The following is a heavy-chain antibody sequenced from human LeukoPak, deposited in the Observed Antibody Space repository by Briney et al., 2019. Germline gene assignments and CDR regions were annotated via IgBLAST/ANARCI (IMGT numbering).Heavy chain of an antibody. CDR1: GGSISSSSYY. CDR2: IHYSGNT. V-gene: IGHV4-39*01. Sequence: SETLSLTCTVSGGSISSSSYYWGWIRQTPGKGLEWIGSIHYSGNTYYNPSLKSRVTISVDTSKNQFSLKLSSVTAADTAVYYCASRKGAYGAYIWGQGTMVTVSS. J-gene: IGHJ3*02. CDR3: ASRKGAYGAYI. D-gene: IGHD4-17*01.